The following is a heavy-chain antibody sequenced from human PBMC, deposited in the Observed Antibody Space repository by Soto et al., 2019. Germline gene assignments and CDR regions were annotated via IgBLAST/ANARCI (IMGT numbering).Heavy chain of an antibody. CDR3: ARAQNEVLTGYSRH. CDR2: ISSYNGNT. Sequence: ASVKVACKASGYTFTSYGISWVRQAPGQGLEWMGWISSYNGNTVYAQKVQGRVTMTTDTSTSTAYMELRSLRSDDTAVYYCARAQNEVLTGYSRHWGQGTLVT. J-gene: IGHJ4*02. V-gene: IGHV1-18*01. D-gene: IGHD3-9*01. CDR1: GYTFTSYG.